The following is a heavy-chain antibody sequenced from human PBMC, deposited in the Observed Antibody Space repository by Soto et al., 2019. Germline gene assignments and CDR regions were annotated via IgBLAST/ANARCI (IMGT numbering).Heavy chain of an antibody. J-gene: IGHJ4*02. Sequence: ASVKVSCKASGYTFTNYYIHWVRQAPGQGPEWMGIINPSDGRTTYTQKFQGRVTMIRDTSTSTVYMELSSLTSEDTAVYYCARVSGSYWPFDYWGQGTLVPVPQ. CDR2: INPSDGRT. D-gene: IGHD1-26*01. CDR1: GYTFTNYY. V-gene: IGHV1-46*01. CDR3: ARVSGSYWPFDY.